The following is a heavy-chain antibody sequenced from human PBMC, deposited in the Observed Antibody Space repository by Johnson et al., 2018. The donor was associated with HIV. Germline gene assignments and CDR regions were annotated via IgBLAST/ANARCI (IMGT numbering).Heavy chain of an antibody. D-gene: IGHD3-3*01. CDR2: ISSSTNTI. CDR1: GFTFSDYY. J-gene: IGHJ3*02. V-gene: IGHV3-11*01. Sequence: QVQLVESGGGFVKPGGSLRLSCAASGFTFSDYYMSWIRQAPGKGLEWVSYISSSTNTIYYADSVNGRFTISRDNAKNSLYLQMNSLRAEDTALYYCARNTRITIFGVVIRHDAFDIWGQGTMVTVSS. CDR3: ARNTRITIFGVVIRHDAFDI.